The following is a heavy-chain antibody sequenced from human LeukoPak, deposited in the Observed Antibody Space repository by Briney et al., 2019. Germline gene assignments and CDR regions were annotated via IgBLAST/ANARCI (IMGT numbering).Heavy chain of an antibody. Sequence: PSETLSLTCTVSGGSISSSSYYWGWIRQPPGKGLEWIRRIYYSGSTYYNPSLKSRVTISVDTSKNQFSLKLSSVTAADTAVYYCARGRNTYYYDSSGYLEYYYFDYWGQGTLVTVSS. V-gene: IGHV4-39*07. J-gene: IGHJ4*02. CDR3: ARGRNTYYYDSSGYLEYYYFDY. CDR1: GGSISSSSYY. D-gene: IGHD3-22*01. CDR2: IYYSGST.